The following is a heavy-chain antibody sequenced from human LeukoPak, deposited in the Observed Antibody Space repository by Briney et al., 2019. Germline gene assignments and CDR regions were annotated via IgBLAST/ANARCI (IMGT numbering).Heavy chain of an antibody. Sequence: GASVKVSCKASGYTFSSYAISWVRQAPGQGLEWMGGIIPIFDTGNYAQKFQGRLTITADESTSTAYMELSSLRSEDTAVYYCARAGQQHRTRGNWFDPWGQGTLVTVSS. J-gene: IGHJ5*02. CDR1: GYTFSSYA. D-gene: IGHD6-13*01. CDR2: IIPIFDTG. V-gene: IGHV1-69*13. CDR3: ARAGQQHRTRGNWFDP.